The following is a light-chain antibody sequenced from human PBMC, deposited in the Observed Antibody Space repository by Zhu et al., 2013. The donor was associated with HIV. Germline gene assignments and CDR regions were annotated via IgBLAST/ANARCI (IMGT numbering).Light chain of an antibody. CDR2: DAS. Sequence: EIVLTQSPATLSLSPGERATLSCGTSQSLYVNHIAWYQQRPGLAPRLLIYDASRRATGVPDRFSGSGSGTDFTLTISRLEAEDFAVYYCQQYGTIPTWTFGQGTKVEVK. CDR1: QSLYVNH. J-gene: IGKJ1*01. CDR3: QQYGTIPTWT. V-gene: IGKV3D-20*01.